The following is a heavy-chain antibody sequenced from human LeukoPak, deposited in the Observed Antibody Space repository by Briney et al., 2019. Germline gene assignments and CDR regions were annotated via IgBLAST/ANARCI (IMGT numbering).Heavy chain of an antibody. CDR3: ARVHDGRERITIFGVVITTDAFDI. CDR2: IYYSGST. CDR1: GGSISSSSYY. J-gene: IGHJ3*02. D-gene: IGHD3-3*01. V-gene: IGHV4-39*07. Sequence: PSETLSLTCTVSGGSISSSSYYWGWIRQPPGTGLEWIGSIYYSGSTYYNPSLKSRVTISVDTSKNQFSLKLSSVTAADTAVYYCARVHDGRERITIFGVVITTDAFDIWGQGTMVTVSS.